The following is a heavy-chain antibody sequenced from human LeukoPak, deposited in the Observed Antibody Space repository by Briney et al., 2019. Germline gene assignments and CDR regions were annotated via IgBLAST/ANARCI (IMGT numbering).Heavy chain of an antibody. Sequence: PGGSLTLSCAASGFIFSRDSMNWVRQAPGRGLEWISYISRDSDIRYYADSVRGRFHISRDNARNSLYLQMNSLRPDDTAVYYCAGGVLEAQGWLQWMGTVYSMDVWGQGTPVTVSS. CDR2: ISRDSDIR. CDR1: GFIFSRDS. V-gene: IGHV3-48*01. D-gene: IGHD5-24*01. CDR3: AGGVLEAQGWLQWMGTVYSMDV. J-gene: IGHJ6*02.